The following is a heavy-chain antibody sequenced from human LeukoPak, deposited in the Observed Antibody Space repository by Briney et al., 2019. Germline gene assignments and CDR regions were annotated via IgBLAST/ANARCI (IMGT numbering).Heavy chain of an antibody. V-gene: IGHV3-11*05. CDR3: TRDPRRLDY. CDR2: ISGNSADI. J-gene: IGHJ4*02. Sequence: GGSLRLSCVVSGFTFTDYYMTWVRQAPGKGLEWLSYISGNSADINYLDSVRGRFTISRDNAKNSLYLQMNSLRVEDTAVYYCTRDPRRLDYLSQGTLVTVSS. CDR1: GFTFTDYY.